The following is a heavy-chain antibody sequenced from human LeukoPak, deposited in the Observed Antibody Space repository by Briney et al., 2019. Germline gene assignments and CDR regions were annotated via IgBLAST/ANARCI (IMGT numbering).Heavy chain of an antibody. CDR3: ARDRPFSSGYASAFDI. V-gene: IGHV3-33*08. D-gene: IGHD3-22*01. CDR1: GFTFSSYA. Sequence: GRSLRLSCAASGFTFSSYAMHWVRQAPGKGLEWVAVIWYDGSNKYYADSVKGRFTISRDNSKNTLYLQMNSLRAEDTAVYYCARDRPFSSGYASAFDIWGQGTMVTVSS. CDR2: IWYDGSNK. J-gene: IGHJ3*02.